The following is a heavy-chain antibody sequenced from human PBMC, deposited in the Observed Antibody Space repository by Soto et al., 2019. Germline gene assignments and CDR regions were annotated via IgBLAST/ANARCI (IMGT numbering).Heavy chain of an antibody. CDR3: AKVGYYDFWSGYLSWFDP. J-gene: IGHJ5*02. V-gene: IGHV3-23*01. D-gene: IGHD3-3*01. CDR2: ISGSGGST. CDR1: GFPFSSYA. Sequence: GGSLSLSCAASGFPFSSYAMSWVRQAPGKGLEWVSAISGSGGSTYYADSVKGRFTISRDNSKNTLYLQMNSLRAEDTAVYYCAKVGYYDFWSGYLSWFDPWGQGTLVTVSS.